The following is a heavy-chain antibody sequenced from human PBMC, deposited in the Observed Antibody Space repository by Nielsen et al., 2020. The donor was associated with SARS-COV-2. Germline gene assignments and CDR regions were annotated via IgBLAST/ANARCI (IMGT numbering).Heavy chain of an antibody. J-gene: IGHJ4*02. CDR2: INWNGGST. CDR1: GFTFDDYA. CDR3: TRGFNNGPFDC. Sequence: GESLKISCAASGFTFDDYAMHWVRQAPGKGLEWVSGINWNGGSTGYADSVKGRFTISRDNAKNSLYLQMNNLRAEDTAFYYCTRGFNNGPFDCWGQGTLVTVSS. V-gene: IGHV3-20*04. D-gene: IGHD1/OR15-1a*01.